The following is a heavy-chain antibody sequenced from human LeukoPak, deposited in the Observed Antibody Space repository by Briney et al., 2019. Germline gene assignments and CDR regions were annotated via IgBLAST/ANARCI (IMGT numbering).Heavy chain of an antibody. Sequence: SETLSLTCTVSGGSISSYYWSWIRQPPGKGLEWIGYIYYSGSTNYNPSLKSRVTISVDTSKNQFSLELSSVTAADTAVYYCARGDYDFWSGYYSNWFDPWGQGTLVTVSS. J-gene: IGHJ5*02. CDR1: GGSISSYY. D-gene: IGHD3-3*01. CDR3: ARGDYDFWSGYYSNWFDP. CDR2: IYYSGST. V-gene: IGHV4-59*01.